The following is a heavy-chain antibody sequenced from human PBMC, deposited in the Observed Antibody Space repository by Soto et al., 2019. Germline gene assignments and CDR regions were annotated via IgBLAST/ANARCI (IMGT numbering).Heavy chain of an antibody. V-gene: IGHV4-30-2*01. CDR1: GGSISNAAYS. J-gene: IGHJ4*02. D-gene: IGHD5-18*01. CDR2: IYPSGMP. Sequence: SETLSLTCTVSGGSISNAAYSWSWIRQPPGKGLEWIGYIYPSGMPFYNPSLRSRVTISIDRSNDQLSLNLKSVTAADTAVYYCARERGGYGLFDSWGQGTLVTVSS. CDR3: ARERGGYGLFDS.